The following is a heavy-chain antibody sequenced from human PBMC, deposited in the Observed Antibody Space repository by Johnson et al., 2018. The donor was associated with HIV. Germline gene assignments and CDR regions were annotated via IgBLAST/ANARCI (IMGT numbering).Heavy chain of an antibody. CDR2: ISSSDSTI. D-gene: IGHD6-13*01. J-gene: IGHJ4*02. V-gene: IGHV3-11*01. Sequence: QVQLVESGGGLVKPGGSLRLSCAASGFTFSNAWMSWVRQAPGKGLEWISYISSSDSTIYYADSVKGLFTISRDNANNSLYLQMNSLRAEHTAVYYCAKSQQLVNGLFDYWCRGTLVTVSS. CDR1: GFTFSNAW. CDR3: AKSQQLVNGLFDY.